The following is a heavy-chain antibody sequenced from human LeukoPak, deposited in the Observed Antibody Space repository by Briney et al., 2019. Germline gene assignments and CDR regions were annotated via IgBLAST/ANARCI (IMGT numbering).Heavy chain of an antibody. V-gene: IGHV4-34*01. CDR2: INHSRST. D-gene: IGHD1-26*01. CDR1: GGSFSGYY. J-gene: IGHJ3*02. CDR3: ARHEWELDDFDI. Sequence: SETLSLTCAVYGGSFSGYYWSWIRQPPGKGLEWIGEINHSRSTNYNPSLKSRVTISVDTSKNQFSLKLSSVTAADTAVYYCARHEWELDDFDIWGQGTMVTVSS.